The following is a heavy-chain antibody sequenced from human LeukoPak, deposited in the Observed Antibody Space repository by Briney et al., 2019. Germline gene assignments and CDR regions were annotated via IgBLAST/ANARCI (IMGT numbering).Heavy chain of an antibody. CDR3: AKVGRVVVGYYYYYMDV. Sequence: AGGSLRLSCAASGFTFSSYWMSWVRQAPGKGLEWVSVISGSGGSTYYADSVKGRFTISRDNSKNTLYLQMNSLRAEDTAVYYCAKVGRVVVGYYYYYMDVWGKGTTVTVSS. CDR2: ISGSGGST. CDR1: GFTFSSYW. D-gene: IGHD2-2*01. V-gene: IGHV3-23*01. J-gene: IGHJ6*03.